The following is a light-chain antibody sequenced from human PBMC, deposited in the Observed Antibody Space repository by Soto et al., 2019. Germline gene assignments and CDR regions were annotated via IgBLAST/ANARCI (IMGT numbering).Light chain of an antibody. CDR2: GAS. CDR3: QQYNNWPLT. CDR1: QSVSDN. J-gene: IGKJ4*02. Sequence: EIVLTQSPATLSVSPGESATLSCRTSQSVSDNLAWYQQKPGQAPRLLIYGASTRATGSPARFSGSGSGTEFTLTIGSLQSEDFAVYYCQQYNNWPLTFGGGTKVEIK. V-gene: IGKV3-15*01.